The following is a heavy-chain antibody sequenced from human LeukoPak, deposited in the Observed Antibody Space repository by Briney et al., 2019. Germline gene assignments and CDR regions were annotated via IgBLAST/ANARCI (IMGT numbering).Heavy chain of an antibody. V-gene: IGHV3-23*01. D-gene: IGHD2/OR15-2a*01. CDR2: ISGTGGST. CDR1: GFTFSNYA. J-gene: IGHJ4*02. CDR3: AKVVAGNIDYYFDY. Sequence: GGSLRLSCAASGFTFSNYAMSWVRQAPGKGLEWVAGISGTGGSTHYADSVKGRFTISRDNSKNTVNLQMRNLRVEHTAVYYCAKVVAGNIDYYFDYWGQGILVAVSS.